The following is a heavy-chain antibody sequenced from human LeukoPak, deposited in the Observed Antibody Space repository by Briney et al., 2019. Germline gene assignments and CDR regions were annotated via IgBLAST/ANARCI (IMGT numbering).Heavy chain of an antibody. CDR1: GFTFSSYG. D-gene: IGHD5-12*01. Sequence: GGSLRLSCAASGFTFSSYGMHWVRQAPGKGLEWVAVISYDGSNKYYADSVKGRFTISRDNSKNTLYLQMNSLRAEDTAVYCCAKDSGYDPNYYYYGMDVWGQGTTVTVSS. CDR3: AKDSGYDPNYYYYGMDV. J-gene: IGHJ6*02. CDR2: ISYDGSNK. V-gene: IGHV3-30*18.